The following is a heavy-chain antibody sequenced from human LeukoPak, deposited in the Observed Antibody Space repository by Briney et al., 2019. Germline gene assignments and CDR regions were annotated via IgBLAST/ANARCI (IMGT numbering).Heavy chain of an antibody. D-gene: IGHD3-3*01. CDR3: ARERALTYYDFWSGYFGGFDY. Sequence: PGGSLRLSCAASGFTFTSYAMHWVRQAPGQRLEWMGWINAGNGNTKYSQKFQGRVTITRDTSASTAYMELSSLRSEDTAVYYCARERALTYYDFWSGYFGGFDYWGQGTLVTVSS. CDR1: GFTFTSYA. V-gene: IGHV1-3*01. J-gene: IGHJ4*02. CDR2: INAGNGNT.